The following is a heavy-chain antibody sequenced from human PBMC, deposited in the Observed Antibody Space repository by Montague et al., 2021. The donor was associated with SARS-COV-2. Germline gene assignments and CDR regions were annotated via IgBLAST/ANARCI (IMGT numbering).Heavy chain of an antibody. J-gene: IGHJ4*02. D-gene: IGHD1/OR15-1a*01. Sequence: SLSLSFAASGFRFGNYWMSWVRQAPGKGLEWVANINQDGSEKYYVGSVRGRFTISRDNARNSLFLQMDSPRADDTAVYYCAKGGPLIWNKPDYWGQGTLVAVSS. CDR3: AKGGPLIWNKPDY. V-gene: IGHV3-7*01. CDR2: INQDGSEK. CDR1: GFRFGNYW.